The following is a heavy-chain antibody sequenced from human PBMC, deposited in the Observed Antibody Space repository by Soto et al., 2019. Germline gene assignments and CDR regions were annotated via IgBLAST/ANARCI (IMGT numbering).Heavy chain of an antibody. J-gene: IGHJ5*02. V-gene: IGHV3-30-3*01. Sequence: GGSLRLSCAGSGFTFSNYAMHWVRQAPGKGLEWVAVTSYDGSNKYHADSVKGRFTISRDNSKNTLYLQMNSLTAEDTAVYYCLRDGRHYNWFDPWGQGTLVTVYS. CDR3: LRDGRHYNWFDP. D-gene: IGHD3-3*02. CDR1: GFTFSNYA. CDR2: TSYDGSNK.